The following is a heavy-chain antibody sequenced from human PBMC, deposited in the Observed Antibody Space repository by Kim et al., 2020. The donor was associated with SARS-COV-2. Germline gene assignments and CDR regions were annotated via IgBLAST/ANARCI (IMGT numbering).Heavy chain of an antibody. D-gene: IGHD2-15*01. J-gene: IGHJ3*02. CDR2: GST. V-gene: IGHV4-59*09. Sequence: GSTNYNPSLKSRVTISVDTSKNQFSRKLSAVTAADTAVYYCARGGWTFDIWAQGTMVTVSS. CDR3: ARGGWTFDI.